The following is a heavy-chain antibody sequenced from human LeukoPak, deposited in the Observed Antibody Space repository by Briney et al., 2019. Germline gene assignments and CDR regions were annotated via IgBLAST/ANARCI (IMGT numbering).Heavy chain of an antibody. CDR2: IIPIFGTA. CDR1: GGTFSSYA. V-gene: IGHV1-69*05. J-gene: IGHJ6*03. D-gene: IGHD6-13*01. CDR3: ARVIAAAGTGYYYYMDV. Sequence: ASVKVSCKASGGTFSSYAISWVRQAPGQGLEWMGGIIPIFGTANHAQKFQGRVTITTDESTSTAYMELSSLRSEDTAVYYCARVIAAAGTGYYYYMDVWGKGTTVTVSS.